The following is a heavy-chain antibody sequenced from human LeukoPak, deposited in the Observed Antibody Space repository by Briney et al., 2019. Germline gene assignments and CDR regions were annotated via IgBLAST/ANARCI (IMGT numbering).Heavy chain of an antibody. J-gene: IGHJ4*02. CDR2: INSDVSST. CDR3: ARSRTYYCDSSGYYYGAFDY. V-gene: IGHV3-74*01. CDR1: GFTFSSYW. Sequence: GGSLRLSCAASGFTFSSYWMHWVRQAPGKGLGWVSRINSDVSSTSYEDYVKRRFTISRDNAKNTLYLQMNSLRAEDTAVYYCARSRTYYCDSSGYYYGAFDYWGQGTMVTVSS. D-gene: IGHD3-22*01.